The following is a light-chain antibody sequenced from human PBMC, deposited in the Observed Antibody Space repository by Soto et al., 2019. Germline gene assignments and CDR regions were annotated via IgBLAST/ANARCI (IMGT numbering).Light chain of an antibody. J-gene: IGKJ2*01. V-gene: IGKV1-39*01. CDR2: AAS. CDR1: QSISVY. Sequence: DIQVTQSPSSLPVPIGDRITITCRSSQSISVYLNWYQKKSGTPPKLLIYAASNLQGGVLSRFSGRGSGTDFTLTISSLQPADFETDYCQQTYRTPYTFGQGTKLE. CDR3: QQTYRTPYT.